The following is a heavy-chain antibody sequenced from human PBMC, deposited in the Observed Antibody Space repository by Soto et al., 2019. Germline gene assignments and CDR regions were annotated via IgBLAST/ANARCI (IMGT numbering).Heavy chain of an antibody. D-gene: IGHD1-1*01. V-gene: IGHV1-3*01. CDR2: INPANGYT. Sequence: ASVKVSCKPSAYTFTRYAIHWVRQAPGQRLEWMAWINPANGYTKYSQKFQDRVTVTRDTSASTVYMELTSLRSEDTAVYFCARQNNPYSYIDLWGRGTLATVSS. CDR1: AYTFTRYA. J-gene: IGHJ2*01. CDR3: ARQNNPYSYIDL.